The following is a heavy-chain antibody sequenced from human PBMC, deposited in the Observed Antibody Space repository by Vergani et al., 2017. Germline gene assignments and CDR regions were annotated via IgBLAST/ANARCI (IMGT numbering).Heavy chain of an antibody. Sequence: EVQLLESGGGLVQPGGSLRLSCAASGFTFSSYSMSWVRQAPGKGLECVSAISGSGGSTYYADSVKGRFTISRDNSKNTLYLQRNSLRAEDTAVYYCSTLGDSVEIVAIAILFPFDDWGQGTLVTVSS. CDR3: STLGDSVEIVAIAILFPFDD. CDR1: GFTFSSYS. D-gene: IGHD5-12*01. CDR2: ISGSGGST. J-gene: IGHJ4*02. V-gene: IGHV3-23*01.